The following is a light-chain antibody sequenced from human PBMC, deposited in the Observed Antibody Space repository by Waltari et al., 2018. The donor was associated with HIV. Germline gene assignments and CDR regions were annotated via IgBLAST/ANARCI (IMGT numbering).Light chain of an antibody. CDR3: MQRIAFPVT. CDR1: QSLLDSDDGITY. Sequence: IVMTQTPHSLSVTPGAPASISCRSSQSLLDSDDGITYLDWFLQRPGQSPQLRIYSHSYRASGVPDRFSGGGSGTNFTLKINKMEAGDFGVYFCMQRIAFPVTFGQGTRLEIK. V-gene: IGKV2-40*01. CDR2: SHS. J-gene: IGKJ5*01.